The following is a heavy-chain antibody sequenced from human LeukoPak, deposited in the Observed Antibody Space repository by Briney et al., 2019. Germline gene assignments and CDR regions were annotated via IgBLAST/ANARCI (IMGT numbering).Heavy chain of an antibody. CDR3: ARDERGIAAAGAV. CDR2: INHSGST. J-gene: IGHJ4*02. V-gene: IGHV4-34*01. CDR1: GGSFSGYY. Sequence: SETLSLTCAVYGGSFSGYYWSWIRQPPGKGLEWIGEINHSGSTNYNPSLKSRVTISVDTSKNQFSLKLSSVTAAGTAVYYCARDERGIAAAGAVWGQGTLVTVSS. D-gene: IGHD6-13*01.